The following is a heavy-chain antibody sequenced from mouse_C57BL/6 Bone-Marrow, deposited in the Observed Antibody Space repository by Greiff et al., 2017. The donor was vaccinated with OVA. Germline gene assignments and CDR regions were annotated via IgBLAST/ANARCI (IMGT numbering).Heavy chain of an antibody. Sequence: EVKLMESGPGLAKPSQTLSLTCSVTGYSITSDYWNWIRKFPGNKLEYIGYISYSGSTYYNPSLKSRISITRDTSKNQYYLQLNSVTTEDTATYYCARYGGFYDGYYLYFDYWGQGTTLTVSS. CDR1: GYSITSDY. D-gene: IGHD2-3*01. V-gene: IGHV3-8*01. J-gene: IGHJ2*01. CDR3: ARYGGFYDGYYLYFDY. CDR2: ISYSGST.